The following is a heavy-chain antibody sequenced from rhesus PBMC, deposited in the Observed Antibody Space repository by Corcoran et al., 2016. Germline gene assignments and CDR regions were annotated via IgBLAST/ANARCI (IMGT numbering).Heavy chain of an antibody. D-gene: IGHD5-12*01. Sequence: QVQLQESGPGLVKPSETPSLTCAVSGGSISSSNWWSWIRQPPGKGLEWIGYNSCISGSNYHNPSLKSRVTISTDTSKNQFSLKLSSVTAADTAVYYCARDPWGYSYSLFDYWGQGVLVTVSS. CDR1: GGSISSSNW. J-gene: IGHJ4*01. CDR2: NSCISGSN. V-gene: IGHV4-65*01. CDR3: ARDPWGYSYSLFDY.